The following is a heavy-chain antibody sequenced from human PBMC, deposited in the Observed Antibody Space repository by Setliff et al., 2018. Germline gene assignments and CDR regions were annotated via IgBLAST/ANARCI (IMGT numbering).Heavy chain of an antibody. V-gene: IGHV1-46*01. CDR3: ARGDYSNPCDY. J-gene: IGHJ4*02. Sequence: ASVKVSCKASGYIFTGYYIHRVRQAPGQGLEWMGLFNPSGGSTKYAEKFQGRVTLTRDTSASTVYMELSSLRSEDTAIYHCARGDYSNPCDYWGQGTLVTVS. CDR2: FNPSGGST. CDR1: GYIFTGYY. D-gene: IGHD4-4*01.